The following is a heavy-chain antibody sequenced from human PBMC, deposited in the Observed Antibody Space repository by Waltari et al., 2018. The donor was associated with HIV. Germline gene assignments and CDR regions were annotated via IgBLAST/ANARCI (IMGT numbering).Heavy chain of an antibody. V-gene: IGHV3-23*01. CDR2: ISGSSSDT. J-gene: IGHJ4*02. D-gene: IGHD2-2*01. Sequence: EIQLLASGGGSLQPGESLRLSCVGSGFRFKSHAMSWVRQAPGKGLEWVAAISGSSSDTFYADAVRGRFTISRDNSKDTLFLQLNSLGPEDTATYFCATSWGYCGSGRCYYPFEYWGQGTLVTVSS. CDR3: ATSWGYCGSGRCYYPFEY. CDR1: GFRFKSHA.